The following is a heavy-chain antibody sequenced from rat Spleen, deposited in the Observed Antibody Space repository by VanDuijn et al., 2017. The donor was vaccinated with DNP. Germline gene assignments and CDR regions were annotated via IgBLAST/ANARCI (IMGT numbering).Heavy chain of an antibody. V-gene: IGHV3-1*01. D-gene: IGHD1-11*01. CDR3: ARGLNYGGYKYYYWYFDF. Sequence: EVQLQESGPGLVKPSQSLSLTCSVTGFSITSDYWGWIRKFPGNKMEWMAYISYSGNTGYNPSLRGRISISRDTSKNQFLLQVNSVTTEDTATYYCARGLNYGGYKYYYWYFDFWGPGTMVTVSS. CDR1: GFSITSDY. CDR2: ISYSGNT. J-gene: IGHJ1*01.